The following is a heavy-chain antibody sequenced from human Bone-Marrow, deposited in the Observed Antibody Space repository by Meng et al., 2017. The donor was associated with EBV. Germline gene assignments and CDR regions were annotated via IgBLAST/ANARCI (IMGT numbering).Heavy chain of an antibody. CDR2: TNENGAIT. CDR1: GFTFSSYW. J-gene: IGHJ4*02. D-gene: IGHD1-14*01. Sequence: VQLVESXXAXVQSGXXLXLSCAASGFTFSSYWMHWVRQAPGKGLEWVSSTNENGAITTYADSVKGRFTISRDNAKNTLYLQMNSLRAEDTAVYYCSRDLAGSDDYWGQGTLVTVSS. CDR3: SRDLAGSDDY. V-gene: IGHV3-74*03.